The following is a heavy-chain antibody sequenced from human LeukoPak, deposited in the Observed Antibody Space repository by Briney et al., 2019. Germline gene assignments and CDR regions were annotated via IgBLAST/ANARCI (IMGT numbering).Heavy chain of an antibody. CDR3: AILYCSSTSCYTPFDY. J-gene: IGHJ4*02. V-gene: IGHV1-69*05. CDR2: IIPIFGTA. Sequence: ASVKVSCKASGGTFSSYAISWVRQAPGQGLEWMEGIIPIFGTANYAQKFQGRVTITTDESTSTAYMELSSLRSEDTAVYYCAILYCSSTSCYTPFDYWGQGTLVTVSS. D-gene: IGHD2-2*02. CDR1: GGTFSSYA.